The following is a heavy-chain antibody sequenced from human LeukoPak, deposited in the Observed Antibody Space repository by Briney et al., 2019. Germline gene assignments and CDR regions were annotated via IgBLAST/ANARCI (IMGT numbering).Heavy chain of an antibody. CDR2: IIPIFGTA. CDR3: ARGRQLWLHYYYYYMDV. D-gene: IGHD5-18*01. V-gene: IGHV1-69*05. J-gene: IGHJ6*03. Sequence: GASVKVSCKASGGTFSSYAISWVRQAPGQGLEWMGGIIPIFGTANYAQKFQGRVTITTDESTSTAYMELSSLRSEDTAVYYCARGRQLWLHYYYYYMDVWGKGTTVTVSS. CDR1: GGTFSSYA.